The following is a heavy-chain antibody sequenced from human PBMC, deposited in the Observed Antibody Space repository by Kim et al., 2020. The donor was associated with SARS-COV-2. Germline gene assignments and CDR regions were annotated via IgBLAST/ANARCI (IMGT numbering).Heavy chain of an antibody. J-gene: IGHJ6*02. D-gene: IGHD4-17*01. CDR2: IWYDGSNK. CDR1: GFTFSSYG. CDR3: AREGTATVKCGMDV. V-gene: IGHV3-33*01. Sequence: GGSLRLSCAASGFTFSSYGMHWVRQAPGKGLEWVAVIWYDGSNKYYADSVKGRFTISRDNSKNTLYLQMNSLRAEDTAVYYCAREGTATVKCGMDVWGQGTTVTVSS.